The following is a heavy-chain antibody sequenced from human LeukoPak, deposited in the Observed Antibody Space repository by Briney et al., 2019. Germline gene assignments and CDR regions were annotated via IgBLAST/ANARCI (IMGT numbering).Heavy chain of an antibody. CDR1: GGSVSSGSYY. D-gene: IGHD5-24*01. J-gene: IGHJ4*02. V-gene: IGHV4-61*01. CDR2: IYYSGST. Sequence: SETLSLTCTVSGGSVSSGSYYWSWIRQPPGKGLEWIGYIYYSGSTNYNPSLKSRVTISVDTSKNQFSLKLSSVTAADTAVYYCARGGDGYSQRPFDYWGQGTLVTVSS. CDR3: ARGGDGYSQRPFDY.